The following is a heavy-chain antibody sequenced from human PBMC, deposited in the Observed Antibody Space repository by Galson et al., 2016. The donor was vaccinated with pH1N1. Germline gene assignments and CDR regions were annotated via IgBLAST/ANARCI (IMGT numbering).Heavy chain of an antibody. V-gene: IGHV3-30-3*01. CDR2: TSYDGSNK. CDR3: ARETPYSSGWGYYYGSDV. Sequence: SLRLSCAASGFTFSTYAMHWVRQAPGKGLEWVALTSYDGSNKYYADSVKGRFTISRDNSKNTLYLEMNSLRAEDTAVYYCARETPYSSGWGYYYGSDVWGQGTTVPVSS. D-gene: IGHD6-19*01. CDR1: GFTFSTYA. J-gene: IGHJ6*02.